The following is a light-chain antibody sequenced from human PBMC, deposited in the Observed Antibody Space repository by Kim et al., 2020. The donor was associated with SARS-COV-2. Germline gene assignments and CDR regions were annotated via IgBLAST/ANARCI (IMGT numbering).Light chain of an antibody. CDR2: QDS. CDR3: QAWDSSTVVV. Sequence: SYELTQPPSVSVSPGQTASITCSGDKLGDKYACWYQQKPGQSPVLVIYQDSKRPSGIPERLSGSNSGNTATLTISGTQAMDEADYYCQAWDSSTVVVFGGGTQLTVL. CDR1: KLGDKY. V-gene: IGLV3-1*01. J-gene: IGLJ2*01.